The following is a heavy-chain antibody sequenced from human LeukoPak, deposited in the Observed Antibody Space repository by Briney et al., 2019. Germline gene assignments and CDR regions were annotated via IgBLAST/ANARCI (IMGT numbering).Heavy chain of an antibody. D-gene: IGHD3-10*01. CDR3: ARAPITMVRGVIIIADAFDI. CDR1: GYSISSGYY. Sequence: SETLSLTCTVSGYSISSGYYWGWIRQPPGKGLEWIGSIYHSGSTYYNPSLKSRVTISVDTSKNQFSLKLSSVTAADTAVYYCARAPITMVRGVIIIADAFDIWGQGTMVTVSS. CDR2: IYHSGST. J-gene: IGHJ3*02. V-gene: IGHV4-38-2*02.